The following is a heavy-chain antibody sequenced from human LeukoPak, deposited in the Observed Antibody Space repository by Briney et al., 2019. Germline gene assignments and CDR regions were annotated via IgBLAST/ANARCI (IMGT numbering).Heavy chain of an antibody. J-gene: IGHJ4*02. Sequence: SETLSLTCTVSGGSISSSSYYWGWIRQPPGKGLEWIGSIYYSGSTYYNPSLKSRVTISVDTSKNQFSLKLSSVTAADTAVYYCATNPKKLWLHAWYFDYWGQGTLVTVSS. CDR1: GGSISSSSYY. CDR3: ATNPKKLWLHAWYFDY. CDR2: IYYSGST. D-gene: IGHD5-18*01. V-gene: IGHV4-39*07.